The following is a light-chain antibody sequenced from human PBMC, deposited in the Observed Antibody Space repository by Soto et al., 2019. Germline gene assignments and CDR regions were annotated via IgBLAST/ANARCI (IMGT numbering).Light chain of an antibody. CDR3: QQYRT. J-gene: IGKJ1*01. V-gene: IGKV3D-15*01. CDR2: DIF. CDR1: QSISSN. Sequence: EIVMTQSPATLSVSPGERATLSCRASQSISSNLFWYQQKAGQAPRLVIYDIFTRATGVPTRISGSGSGTEFTLTINNLQPDDFATYYCQQYRTFGQGTKVDI.